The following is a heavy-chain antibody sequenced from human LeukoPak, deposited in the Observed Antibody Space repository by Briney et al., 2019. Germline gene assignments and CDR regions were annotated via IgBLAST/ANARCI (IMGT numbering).Heavy chain of an antibody. CDR1: GFTFSNYG. J-gene: IGHJ3*02. V-gene: IGHV3-30*02. CDR2: IWYDGSNK. CDR3: AKDRCGDYGPFDN. D-gene: IGHD4-17*01. Sequence: PGGSLRLSCAASGFTFSNYGMHWVRQAPGKGLEWVAAIWYDGSNKYYGDSVKGRFTISRDNSKNTLSLQMNSVRPDDTAVYYCAKDRCGDYGPFDNWGQGTMVTVSS.